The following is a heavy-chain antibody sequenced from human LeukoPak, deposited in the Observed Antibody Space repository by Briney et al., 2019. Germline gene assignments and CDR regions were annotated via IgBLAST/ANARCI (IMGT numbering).Heavy chain of an antibody. D-gene: IGHD6-19*01. Sequence: ASVKVSCKASGGTFSSYAISWVRQAPGQGLEWMGGIIPIFGTANYAQKFQGRVTITADESTSTAYMELSSLRSEDTAVYYCARDRIAVTGRKHYYYMDVWGKGTTVTVSS. CDR1: GGTFSSYA. CDR3: ARDRIAVTGRKHYYYMDV. J-gene: IGHJ6*03. CDR2: IIPIFGTA. V-gene: IGHV1-69*13.